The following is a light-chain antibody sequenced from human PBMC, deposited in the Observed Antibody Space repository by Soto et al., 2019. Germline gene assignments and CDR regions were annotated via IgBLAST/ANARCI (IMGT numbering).Light chain of an antibody. J-gene: IGKJ3*01. Sequence: DIQLTQSPSFLSASVGDRVTITCRASQGINNYLAWYQQKPGKAPNLLIYAAYTLENGVPSRFSGSGSGTEFTLTITSLQPEDFATYHCQQLKSYPITFGPGTKVDSK. CDR2: AAY. CDR1: QGINNY. CDR3: QQLKSYPIT. V-gene: IGKV1-9*01.